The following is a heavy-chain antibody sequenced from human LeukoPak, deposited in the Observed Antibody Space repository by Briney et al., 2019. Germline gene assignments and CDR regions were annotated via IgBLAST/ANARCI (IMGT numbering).Heavy chain of an antibody. Sequence: SETLSLTCAVYGGSFSGYYWCWIRQPPGKGLEWIGEINHSGSTNYNPSLKSRVTISVDTSKNQFSLKLSSVTAADTAVYYCARGAYYYGSGSYYNRLYGMDVWGKGTTVTVSS. CDR3: ARGAYYYGSGSYYNRLYGMDV. CDR2: INHSGST. CDR1: GGSFSGYY. J-gene: IGHJ6*04. D-gene: IGHD3-10*01. V-gene: IGHV4-34*01.